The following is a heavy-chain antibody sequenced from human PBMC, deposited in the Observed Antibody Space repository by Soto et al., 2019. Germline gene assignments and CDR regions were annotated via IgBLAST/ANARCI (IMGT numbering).Heavy chain of an antibody. J-gene: IGHJ4*02. CDR3: ARRQRITMVRGAPVRDVY. CDR1: GGSISSSSYY. Sequence: QLQLQESGPGLVTPSETLSLTCTVSGGSISSSSYYWGWFSQPPGKGLEWIGSIYYSGSTYYNPSLKSRVTIPVDTAKDQCSLKLSRVTAAEPAVYYCARRQRITMVRGAPVRDVYWGQGTLVTVSS. V-gene: IGHV4-39*01. D-gene: IGHD3-10*01. CDR2: IYYSGST.